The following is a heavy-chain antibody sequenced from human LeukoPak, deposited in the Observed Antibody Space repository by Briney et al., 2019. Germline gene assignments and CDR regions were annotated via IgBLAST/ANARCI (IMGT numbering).Heavy chain of an antibody. CDR2: INSDGSST. V-gene: IGHV3-74*01. CDR3: ARESSGSSSWEYYYYYYMDV. Sequence: GGSLRLSCAASGFTFSSYWMHWVRQAPGEGLVWVPRINSDGSSTSYADSVKGRFTISRDNAKNSLYLQMNSLRAEDTAVYYCARESSGSSSWEYYYYYYMDVWGKGTTVTVSS. CDR1: GFTFSSYW. D-gene: IGHD6-13*01. J-gene: IGHJ6*03.